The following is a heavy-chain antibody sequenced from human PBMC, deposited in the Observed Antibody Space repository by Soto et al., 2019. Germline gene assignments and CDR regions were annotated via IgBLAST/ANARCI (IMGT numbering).Heavy chain of an antibody. J-gene: IGHJ4*02. CDR1: GYAFTDFY. V-gene: IGHV1-2*04. D-gene: IGHD6-19*01. Sequence: GSVNGSCKTSGYAFTDFYMHLVRQAPGQGLEWMGWINPNSGGTKYAQNFQGWVTMTRDTSISTAYMELSRLRSDDTAVYYCATSRTSIAVAGETEYYFDYWGQGTMVTVSS. CDR2: INPNSGGT. CDR3: ATSRTSIAVAGETEYYFDY.